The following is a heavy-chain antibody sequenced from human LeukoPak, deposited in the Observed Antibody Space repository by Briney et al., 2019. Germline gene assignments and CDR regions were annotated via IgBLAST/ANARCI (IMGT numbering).Heavy chain of an antibody. V-gene: IGHV3-23*01. CDR1: GFTFSSYA. D-gene: IGHD1-1*01. J-gene: IGHJ4*02. Sequence: GGSLRLSCAASGFTFSSYAMSWVRQAPGKGLEWVSAISGSGGSTYYAGSVKGRFTISRDNSKNTLYLQMNSLRAEDTAVYYCATPGNTGTTGELDYWGQGTLVTVSS. CDR3: ATPGNTGTTGELDY. CDR2: ISGSGGST.